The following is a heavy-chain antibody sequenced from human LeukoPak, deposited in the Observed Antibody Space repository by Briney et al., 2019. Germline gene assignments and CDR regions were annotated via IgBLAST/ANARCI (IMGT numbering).Heavy chain of an antibody. CDR2: INAGNGNT. D-gene: IGHD5-24*01. Sequence: ASVKVSCKASGYTFTSYTIHWVRQAPGQRLEWMGWINAGNGNTKYSQEFQDRVTITRDTSASTAYMELSSLRSDDTAVYYCARGDGYNFLSDYWGQGTLVTVSS. V-gene: IGHV1-3*01. J-gene: IGHJ4*02. CDR1: GYTFTSYT. CDR3: ARGDGYNFLSDY.